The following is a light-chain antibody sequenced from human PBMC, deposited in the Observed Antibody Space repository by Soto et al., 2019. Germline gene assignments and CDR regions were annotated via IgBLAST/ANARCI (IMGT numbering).Light chain of an antibody. CDR3: QKYNNWPWT. J-gene: IGKJ1*01. Sequence: EIVLTQSPGTLSLSPGERATLSCRASQSLSSSYLAWYQQKPGQAPRLLIYGASSRATGIPDRFSGSGSGTDFTLTISRLEPEDFGVHYCQKYNNWPWTFGQGTKVDIK. V-gene: IGKV3-20*01. CDR2: GAS. CDR1: QSLSSSY.